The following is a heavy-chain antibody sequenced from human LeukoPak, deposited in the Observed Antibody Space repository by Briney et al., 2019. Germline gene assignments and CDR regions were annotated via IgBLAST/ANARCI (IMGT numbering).Heavy chain of an antibody. Sequence: GGSLRLSCAASGFTFSNYYISWIRQAPGKGLEWVSYISSSAITMYYADSVKGRFTISRDNAKNSLYLQMNSLRAEDTAVYYCAKDGRGYSGSFDYWGQGTLVTVSS. CDR2: ISSSAITM. CDR3: AKDGRGYSGSFDY. CDR1: GFTFSNYY. D-gene: IGHD5-12*01. V-gene: IGHV3-11*01. J-gene: IGHJ4*02.